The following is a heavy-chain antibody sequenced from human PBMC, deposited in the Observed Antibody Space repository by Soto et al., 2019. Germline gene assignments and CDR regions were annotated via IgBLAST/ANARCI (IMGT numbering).Heavy chain of an antibody. CDR3: ARNYGGNSQFFDL. CDR1: GDAISRHY. V-gene: IGHV4-59*11. CDR2: FFHTGTA. Sequence: QVQLQESGPGLVKPSETLSLTCSVSGDAISRHYWSWIRQSPGKGLEWLGYFFHTGTALYNPSRKCRVSMSVDTSKNQFSLRLTSVIPADTAVYFCARNYGGNSQFFDLWGRGTLVTVSS. D-gene: IGHD4-17*01. J-gene: IGHJ2*01.